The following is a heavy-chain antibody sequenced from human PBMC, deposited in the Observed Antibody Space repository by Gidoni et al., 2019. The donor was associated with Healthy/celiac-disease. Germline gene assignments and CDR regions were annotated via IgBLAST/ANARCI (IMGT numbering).Heavy chain of an antibody. D-gene: IGHD5-18*01. Sequence: EVQLVESGGGLVKPGGSLRLSCAASGFTFGSYSMNWVRQAPGKGLEWVSSISSSSSYIYYADSVKGRFTISRDNAKNSLYLQMNSLRAEDTAVYYCARGLGTAMEPVDYGMDVWGQGTTVTVSS. V-gene: IGHV3-21*01. CDR2: ISSSSSYI. CDR1: GFTFGSYS. J-gene: IGHJ6*02. CDR3: ARGLGTAMEPVDYGMDV.